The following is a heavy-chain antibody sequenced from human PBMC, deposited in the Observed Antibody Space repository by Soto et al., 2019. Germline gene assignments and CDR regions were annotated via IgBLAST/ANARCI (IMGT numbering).Heavy chain of an antibody. D-gene: IGHD3-22*01. Sequence: EVQLLESGGDLVQPGGSLRLSCAASGFTFNTYDMSWVRQAPGKGLEWVSVIGSGGAPTYYADSVKGRFTISRDNSNNTLLLQMDSLRAEDTAVYYCAKARATYDTSGFYFRPLDSWGQGTLVTVSS. V-gene: IGHV3-23*01. CDR2: IGSGGAPT. CDR3: AKARATYDTSGFYFRPLDS. J-gene: IGHJ4*02. CDR1: GFTFNTYD.